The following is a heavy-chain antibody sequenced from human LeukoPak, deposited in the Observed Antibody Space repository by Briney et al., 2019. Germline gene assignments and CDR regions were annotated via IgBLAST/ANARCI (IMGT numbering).Heavy chain of an antibody. D-gene: IGHD3-10*01. CDR3: ARGSSGSYHGSYNWFDP. CDR1: GYTFTSYD. J-gene: IGHJ5*02. V-gene: IGHV1-8*01. CDR2: MNPNSGNT. Sequence: GASVKVSCKASGYTFTSYDINWVRQATGQGLEWVGWMNPNSGNTGYAQKFQGRVTMTRNTSISAAYMELSSLRSEDTAVYYCARGSSGSYHGSYNWFDPWGQGTLVTVSS.